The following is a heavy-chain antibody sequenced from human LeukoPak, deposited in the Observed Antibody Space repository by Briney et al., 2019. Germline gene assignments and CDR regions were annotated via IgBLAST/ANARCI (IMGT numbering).Heavy chain of an antibody. Sequence: PSQTLSLTCTVSGGSISSGGYYWSWIRQHPGKGLEWIGYIYYSGSTYYNPSLKSRVTISVDTSKNQFSLKLSSVTAADTAVYYCARVSVRDNDDFWSGYPDYYMDVWGKGTTVTVSS. J-gene: IGHJ6*03. V-gene: IGHV4-31*03. CDR1: GGSISSGGYY. D-gene: IGHD3-3*01. CDR3: ARVSVRDNDDFWSGYPDYYMDV. CDR2: IYYSGST.